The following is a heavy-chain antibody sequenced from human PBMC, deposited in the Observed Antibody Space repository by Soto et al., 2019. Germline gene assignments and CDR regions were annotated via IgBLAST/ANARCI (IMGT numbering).Heavy chain of an antibody. V-gene: IGHV4-31*01. CDR3: ERYRGDYLNWFDP. Sequence: QVQLQESGPGLVEPSQTLSLTCTVSGGSISSGGYFWSWIRQHPGKGLEWIGYINSSGTTYYNPSLQRPVAISVDTSNNQLYMKLSYVTAADTDVYYCERYRGDYLNWFDPWGQGTLVTVSS. J-gene: IGHJ5*02. CDR1: GGSISSGGYF. D-gene: IGHD4-17*01. CDR2: INSSGTT.